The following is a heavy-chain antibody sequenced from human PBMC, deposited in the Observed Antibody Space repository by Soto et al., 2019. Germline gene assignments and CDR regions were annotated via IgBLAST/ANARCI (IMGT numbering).Heavy chain of an antibody. Sequence: GGSLRLSCVASGFTVSSNYMSWVRQAPGKGLEWVANIKQDGSEKYYVDSVKGRFTISRDNAKNSLYLQMNSLRAEDTAVYYCARVAAAGTSYYYYYGMDVWGQGTTVTVSS. CDR1: GFTVSSNY. D-gene: IGHD6-13*01. V-gene: IGHV3-7*01. CDR3: ARVAAAGTSYYYYYGMDV. CDR2: IKQDGSEK. J-gene: IGHJ6*02.